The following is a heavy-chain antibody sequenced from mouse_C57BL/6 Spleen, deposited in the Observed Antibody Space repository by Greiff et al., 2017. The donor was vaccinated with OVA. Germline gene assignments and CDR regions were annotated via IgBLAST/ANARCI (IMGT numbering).Heavy chain of an antibody. CDR1: GFTFSDYG. J-gene: IGHJ4*01. V-gene: IGHV5-17*01. D-gene: IGHD2-5*01. CDR2: ISSGSSTI. CDR3: ARKTYSNYDYDAMDY. Sequence: EVKLMESGGGLVKPGGSLKLSCAASGFTFSDYGMHWVRQAPEKGLEWVAYISSGSSTIYYADTVTGRFTISRDNAKNTLFLQKNRLRSEDTAMYDCARKTYSNYDYDAMDYWGQGTSVTVSS.